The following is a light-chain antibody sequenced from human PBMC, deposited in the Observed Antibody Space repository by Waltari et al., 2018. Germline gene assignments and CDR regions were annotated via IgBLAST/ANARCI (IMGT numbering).Light chain of an antibody. CDR3: AAWDDSLSTLL. V-gene: IGLV1-47*01. Sequence: QSVLTQAPSASGTPGQRVTISCSGSSSNIGGTSYVYWYQQLPGTAPRILIYRNNKRPSGVPDRFSGSKSGKSASLAISGLRSEDEADYYCAAWDDSLSTLLFGGGTKLTVL. CDR2: RNN. CDR1: SSNIGGTSY. J-gene: IGLJ2*01.